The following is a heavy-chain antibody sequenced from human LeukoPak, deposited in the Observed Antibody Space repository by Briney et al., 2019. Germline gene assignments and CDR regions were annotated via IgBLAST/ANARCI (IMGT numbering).Heavy chain of an antibody. J-gene: IGHJ4*02. D-gene: IGHD2-2*01. V-gene: IGHV3-48*04. CDR3: ARSRGVVPAYFDY. CDR2: ISSSSSTI. Sequence: GGSLRLSCAASGFTFSSYSMNWVRQAPGKGLEWVSYISSSSSTIYYADSVKGRFTISRDNAKNSLYLQMNSLRAEDTAVYYCARSRGVVPAYFDYWGQGTLVTVSS. CDR1: GFTFSSYS.